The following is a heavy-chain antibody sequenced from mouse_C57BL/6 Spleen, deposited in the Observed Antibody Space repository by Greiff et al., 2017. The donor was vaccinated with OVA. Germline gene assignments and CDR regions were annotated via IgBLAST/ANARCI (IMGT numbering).Heavy chain of an antibody. CDR1: GFTFSSYG. V-gene: IGHV5-6*01. Sequence: EVKLVESGGDLVKPGGSLKLSCAASGFTFSSYGMSWVRQTPDKRLEWVATISSGGSYIYYPDSVKGRFTISRDNAKNTLYLQMSSLKSEDTAMYYCARIYDGYLSYYFDYWGQGTTLTVYS. D-gene: IGHD2-3*01. CDR2: ISSGGSYI. CDR3: ARIYDGYLSYYFDY. J-gene: IGHJ2*01.